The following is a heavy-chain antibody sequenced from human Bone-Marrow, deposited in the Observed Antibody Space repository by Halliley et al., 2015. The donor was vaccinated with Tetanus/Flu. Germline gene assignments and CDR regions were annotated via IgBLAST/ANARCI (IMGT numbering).Heavy chain of an antibody. Sequence: GGSYHSGRTNYTPPLKSRVTISLDKPKNQFSLRLISVTAADTAVYYCASARETIGWWDGFDVWGQGTTVTVSS. V-gene: IGHV4-4*02. CDR3: ASARETIGWWDGFDV. D-gene: IGHD6-19*01. CDR2: SYHSGRT. J-gene: IGHJ6*02.